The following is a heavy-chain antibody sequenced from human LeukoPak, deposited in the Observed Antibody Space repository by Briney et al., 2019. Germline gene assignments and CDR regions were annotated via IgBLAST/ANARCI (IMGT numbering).Heavy chain of an antibody. CDR2: ISAYNGNT. D-gene: IGHD2-2*01. CDR3: ARDGRETYCSSTSRYGPGYYYMDV. V-gene: IGHV1-18*01. Sequence: GASVKVSCKASGYTFTSYGISWVRQAPGQGLEWMGWISAYNGNTNYAQKLQGRVTMTTDTSTSTAYMELRSLRSDDTAVYYCARDGRETYCSSTSRYGPGYYYMDVWGKGTTVTASS. J-gene: IGHJ6*03. CDR1: GYTFTSYG.